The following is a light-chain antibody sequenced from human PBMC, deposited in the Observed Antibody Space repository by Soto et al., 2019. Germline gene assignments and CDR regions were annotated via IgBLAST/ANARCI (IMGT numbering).Light chain of an antibody. CDR3: HQYGGSPRT. J-gene: IGKJ1*01. V-gene: IGKV3-20*01. Sequence: EIVLTQSPGTLSLSPGEGATLSCRASQSVGGIFLAWYQQKGGQAPRLLIHGASNRATGIPDRFSGSGSGTDFTHTIRRLEPEDFAVYYCHQYGGSPRTFGQGTKVEV. CDR1: QSVGGIF. CDR2: GAS.